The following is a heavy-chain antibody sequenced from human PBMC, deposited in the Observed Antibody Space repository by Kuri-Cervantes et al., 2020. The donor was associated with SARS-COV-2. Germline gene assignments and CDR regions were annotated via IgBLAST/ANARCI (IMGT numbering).Heavy chain of an antibody. CDR2: ISYDGSNK. Sequence: GGSLRLSCAASGFTFSSYCMHWVRQAPGKGLEWVAVISYDGSNKYYADSVKGRFTISRDNSKNTLYLQMNSLRAEDTAVYYCAKDLRFLWFGELLYWGQGTLVTVSS. CDR3: AKDLRFLWFGELLY. D-gene: IGHD3-10*01. CDR1: GFTFSSYC. J-gene: IGHJ4*02. V-gene: IGHV3-30*18.